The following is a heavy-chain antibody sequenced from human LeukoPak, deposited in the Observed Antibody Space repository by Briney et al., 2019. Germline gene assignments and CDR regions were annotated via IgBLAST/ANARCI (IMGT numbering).Heavy chain of an antibody. J-gene: IGHJ6*03. CDR1: GFTFSTYW. CDR3: AKDSANVPGDSDMDV. D-gene: IGHD2-2*01. V-gene: IGHV3-43*01. CDR2: ISWDGGST. Sequence: PGGSLRLSCAASGFTFSTYWMSWVRQAPGKGLEWVSLISWDGGSTYYADSVKGRFTISRDNSKNSLYLQMNSLRTEDTALYYCAKDSANVPGDSDMDVWGKGTTVTVSS.